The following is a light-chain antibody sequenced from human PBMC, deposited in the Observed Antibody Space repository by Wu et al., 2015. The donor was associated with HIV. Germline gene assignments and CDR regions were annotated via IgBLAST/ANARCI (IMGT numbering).Light chain of an antibody. V-gene: IGKV3-15*01. J-gene: IGKJ1*01. CDR1: QSVSSN. CDR2: DAS. Sequence: EIVLTQSPATLSLSPGERATLSCRASQSVSSNLAWYQQKPGQAPRLLIYDASTRATGIPARFSGSGSGTEFTLTINSLQSEDFAVYYCQQYNSWPPWTFGQGTKVEIK. CDR3: QQYNSWPPWT.